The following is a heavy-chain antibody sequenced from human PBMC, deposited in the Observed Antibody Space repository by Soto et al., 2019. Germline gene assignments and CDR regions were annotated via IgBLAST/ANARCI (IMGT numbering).Heavy chain of an antibody. CDR1: GGSVSTYY. D-gene: IGHD3-22*01. Sequence: PSETLSLTCTVSGGSVSTYYWSWIRQPPGKGLEWIGYFYFSGSTDYNPSLKSRVTMSVDTSKNHFSLKLSSVTAADTAVYYCARHLGYDNSGYYRGWFDPWGRGTLVTVSS. CDR3: ARHLGYDNSGYYRGWFDP. CDR2: FYFSGST. J-gene: IGHJ5*02. V-gene: IGHV4-59*08.